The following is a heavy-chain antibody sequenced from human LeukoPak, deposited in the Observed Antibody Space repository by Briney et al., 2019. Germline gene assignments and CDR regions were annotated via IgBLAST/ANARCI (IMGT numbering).Heavy chain of an antibody. CDR1: GGSFSGYY. D-gene: IGHD3-10*01. J-gene: IGHJ6*03. Sequence: SETLSLTCAVYGGSFSGYYWSWIRQPPGKGLEWIGEINHSGSTNYNPSLKSRVTMSVDTSKNQFSLNLSSVTAADTAMYYCVRERERWFGEGGGNYYYYMDVWGKGTTVTISS. CDR3: VRERERWFGEGGGNYYYYMDV. CDR2: INHSGST. V-gene: IGHV4-34*01.